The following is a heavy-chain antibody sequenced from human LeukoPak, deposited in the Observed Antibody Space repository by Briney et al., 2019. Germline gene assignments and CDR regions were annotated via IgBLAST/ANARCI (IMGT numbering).Heavy chain of an antibody. CDR1: GGSFSGYY. D-gene: IGHD4-17*01. CDR3: AKKDYGDHRGFDY. V-gene: IGHV4-34*01. Sequence: SETLSLTCAVYGGSFSGYYWSWIRQPPGKGLEWIGEINHSGSTNYNPSLKSRVTISVDKSKNQFSLKLDSVTAADTAVYYCAKKDYGDHRGFDYWGQGTLVTVSS. CDR2: INHSGST. J-gene: IGHJ4*02.